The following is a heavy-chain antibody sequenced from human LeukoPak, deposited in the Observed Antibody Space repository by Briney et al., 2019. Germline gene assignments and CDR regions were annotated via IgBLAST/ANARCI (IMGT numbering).Heavy chain of an antibody. Sequence: SETLSLTCAVSGYSISSGYYWGWIRQPPGKGLEWIGSIYHSGSTYYNPSLKSRVTISVDTSKNQFSLKLSSVTAADTAVYYCVRLGDCSSTSCYNAFDIWGQGTMVTVSS. D-gene: IGHD2-2*02. CDR2: IYHSGST. V-gene: IGHV4-38-2*01. J-gene: IGHJ3*02. CDR3: VRLGDCSSTSCYNAFDI. CDR1: GYSISSGYY.